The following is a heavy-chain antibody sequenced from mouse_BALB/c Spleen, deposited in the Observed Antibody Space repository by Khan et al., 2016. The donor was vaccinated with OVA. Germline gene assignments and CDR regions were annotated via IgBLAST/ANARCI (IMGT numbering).Heavy chain of an antibody. CDR3: ARRYDFFAY. D-gene: IGHD2-14*01. CDR1: GYSFTNYY. J-gene: IGHJ3*01. CDR2: VNPNTGNT. Sequence: VQLKQSGPDLVKPGASVKMSCKASGYSFTNYYVNWVKQSHGKSLECIGRVNPNTGNTNYNQKFKGKAILIVDTSSSTAYMELRGLTSEDSAVYYCARRYDFFAYWGQGTLVTVSA. V-gene: IGHV1-26*01.